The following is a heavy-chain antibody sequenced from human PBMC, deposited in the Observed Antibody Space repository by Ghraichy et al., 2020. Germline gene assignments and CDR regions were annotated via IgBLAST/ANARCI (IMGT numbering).Heavy chain of an antibody. J-gene: IGHJ3*02. V-gene: IGHV4-4*02. CDR1: GGSISSSNW. CDR2: IYHSGST. CDR3: ASLDPNYYGSGSYYKTAFDI. Sequence: SETLSLTCAVSGGSISSSNWWSWVRQPPGKGLEWIGEIYHSGSTNYNPSLKSRVTISVDKSKNQFSLKLSSVTAADTAVYYCASLDPNYYGSGSYYKTAFDIWGQGTMVTVSS. D-gene: IGHD3-10*01.